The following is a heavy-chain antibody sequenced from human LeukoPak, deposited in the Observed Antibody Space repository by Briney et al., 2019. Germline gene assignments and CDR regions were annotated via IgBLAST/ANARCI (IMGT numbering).Heavy chain of an antibody. CDR3: ARDYYGSGSYYNPKTDY. J-gene: IGHJ4*02. CDR2: IIPILGIA. V-gene: IGHV1-69*04. CDR1: GGTFSSYA. Sequence: SVKVSCKASGGTFSSYAISWVRQAPGQGLEWMGRIIPILGIANYAQKFQGRVTITADKSTSTAYMELSSLRSEDTAVYYCARDYYGSGSYYNPKTDYWGQGTLVTVSS. D-gene: IGHD3-10*01.